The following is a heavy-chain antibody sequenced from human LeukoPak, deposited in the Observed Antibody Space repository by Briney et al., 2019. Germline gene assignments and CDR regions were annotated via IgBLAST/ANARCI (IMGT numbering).Heavy chain of an antibody. CDR2: ISSSSSTI. J-gene: IGHJ4*02. CDR3: AREGDYYDSSGYYS. D-gene: IGHD3-22*01. V-gene: IGHV3-48*02. CDR1: GFTFSSYS. Sequence: GGSLRLSCAASGFTFSSYSMTWVRQAPGKGLEWVSYISSSSSTIYYADSVKGRFTISRDNAKNSLYLQMNSLRDEDTAVYYCAREGDYYDSSGYYSWGQGTLVTVSS.